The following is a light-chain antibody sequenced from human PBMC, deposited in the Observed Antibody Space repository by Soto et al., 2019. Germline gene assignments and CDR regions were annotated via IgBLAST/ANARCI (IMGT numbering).Light chain of an antibody. CDR2: GAS. V-gene: IGKV3-15*01. CDR3: QQYNNWPKT. Sequence: ETLMTQSPVTLSVSPGERVTLSCRASQSVTINLAWYHQKPGQAPRLLIYGASTRATGIPARFAGSGSGTEFTISISSLQSEDFGIYYCQQYNNWPKTFGQGTKVEIK. J-gene: IGKJ1*01. CDR1: QSVTIN.